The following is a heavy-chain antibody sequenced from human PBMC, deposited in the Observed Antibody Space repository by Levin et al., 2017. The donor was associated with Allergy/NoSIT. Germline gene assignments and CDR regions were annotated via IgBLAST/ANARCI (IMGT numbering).Heavy chain of an antibody. V-gene: IGHV1-2*02. D-gene: IGHD6-25*01. CDR1: GYSFTAYY. Sequence: ASVKVSCRASGYSFTAYYIHWVRQAPDQSLEWMGWTNPQNGGTHYAQKFEGRVTMTGDTSINTAYMELIALRSDDTAVYFCARDPQRAGDVFDIWGQGTMVTVSS. CDR3: ARDPQRAGDVFDI. CDR2: TNPQNGGT. J-gene: IGHJ3*02.